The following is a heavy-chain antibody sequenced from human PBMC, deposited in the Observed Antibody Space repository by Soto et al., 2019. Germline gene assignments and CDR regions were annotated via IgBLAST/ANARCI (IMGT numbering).Heavy chain of an antibody. V-gene: IGHV4-39*01. CDR3: AQTFGRGY. D-gene: IGHD3-16*01. CDR1: GDSIRNVNYY. Sequence: QLQLQESGPGLVKPSETLSLTCTVSGDSIRNVNYYWGWIRQPPGKGLEWLGSIHHSGSTYYNPSLKRRVTTSVDTSKNQFSLKLTSVTAADTAVYYCAQTFGRGYWGLGILVAVSS. CDR2: IHHSGST. J-gene: IGHJ4*02.